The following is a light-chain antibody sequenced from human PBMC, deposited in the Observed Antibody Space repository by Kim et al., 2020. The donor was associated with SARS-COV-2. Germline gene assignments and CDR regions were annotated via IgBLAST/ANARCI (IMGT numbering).Light chain of an antibody. CDR2: EVS. CDR3: CSYAGSSTLV. Sequence: QSALTQPASVSGSPGQSITISCTGTSSDVGSYNLVSWYQQHPGKAPKLMIYEVSKRPPGVSNRFSGSKSGNTASLTISGLQAEDEADYYCCSYAGSSTLVFGTGTKVTVL. CDR1: SSDVGSYNL. J-gene: IGLJ1*01. V-gene: IGLV2-23*02.